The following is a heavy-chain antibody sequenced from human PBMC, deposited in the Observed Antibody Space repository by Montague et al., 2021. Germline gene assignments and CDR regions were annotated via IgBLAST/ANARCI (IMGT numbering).Heavy chain of an antibody. CDR3: ARAEDYYGSGSYLGFDY. V-gene: IGHV4-31*03. J-gene: IGHJ4*02. Sequence: TLSLTCTVSGGSISSGGYYWSWIRQLPGKGLEWIGYICYSGNTYYNPSLKSRVTISVDTSKNQFSLKLSSVTAADTAVYYCARAEDYYGSGSYLGFDYWGQGTLVTVSS. CDR1: GGSISSGGYY. D-gene: IGHD3-10*01. CDR2: ICYSGNT.